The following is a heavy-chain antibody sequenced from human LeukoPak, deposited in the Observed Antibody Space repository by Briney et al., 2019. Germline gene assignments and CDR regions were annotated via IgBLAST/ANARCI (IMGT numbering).Heavy chain of an antibody. CDR3: ASPDYYDSSGYSPGVGY. V-gene: IGHV5-51*01. D-gene: IGHD3-22*01. CDR2: IYPGDSDT. J-gene: IGHJ4*02. Sequence: GASLQISCKGSGYIFTSYWIGWVRQLPGKGLEWMGIIYPGDSDTRYSPSLQGQVTISADKSISTAYLQWSSLKASDTAMYYCASPDYYDSSGYSPGVGYWGQGTLVTVSS. CDR1: GYIFTSYW.